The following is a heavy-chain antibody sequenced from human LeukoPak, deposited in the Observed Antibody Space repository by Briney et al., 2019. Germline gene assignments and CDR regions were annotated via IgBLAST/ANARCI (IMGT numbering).Heavy chain of an antibody. V-gene: IGHV3-11*01. CDR1: GFTFNDYY. Sequence: GGSLRLSCAASGFTFNDYYMSWIRQAPGKGLEWLSYINIGGTNTHYADSVKGRFTISRDNAKKSLYLEMNNLRAEDTAVYYCARQIASAGTAGFDFWGQGALVTVSS. CDR3: ARQIASAGTAGFDF. J-gene: IGHJ4*02. CDR2: INIGGTNT. D-gene: IGHD6-13*01.